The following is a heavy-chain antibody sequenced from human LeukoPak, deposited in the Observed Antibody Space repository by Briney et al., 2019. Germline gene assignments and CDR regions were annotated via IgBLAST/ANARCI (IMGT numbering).Heavy chain of an antibody. CDR2: ISSIGSTI. D-gene: IGHD3-3*01. Sequence: GGSLRLSCAASGFTFSSYEMNWVRQAPGKGLEWVSYISSIGSTIYYEDSVKCRFTISRDNAKNSLYLQMNSLRAEDTAVYYCARETPYDFWSGHDAFDIWGQGTMVTVSS. CDR1: GFTFSSYE. J-gene: IGHJ3*02. CDR3: ARETPYDFWSGHDAFDI. V-gene: IGHV3-48*03.